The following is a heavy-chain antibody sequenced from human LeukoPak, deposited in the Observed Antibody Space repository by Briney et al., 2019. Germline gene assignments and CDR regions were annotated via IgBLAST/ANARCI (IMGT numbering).Heavy chain of an antibody. J-gene: IGHJ6*02. CDR3: ARDEVVAAPNYFGMVV. V-gene: IGHV1-8*01. D-gene: IGHD2-15*01. Sequence: ASVKVSCKASGYTFTSYDFNWVRQATGQRPEWMGWMSPNSGDTGYAQKFQDRVTMTRNTSISTAYMELSSLRSDDTAVYYCARDEVVAAPNYFGMVVWGQGTTVSVSS. CDR2: MSPNSGDT. CDR1: GYTFTSYD.